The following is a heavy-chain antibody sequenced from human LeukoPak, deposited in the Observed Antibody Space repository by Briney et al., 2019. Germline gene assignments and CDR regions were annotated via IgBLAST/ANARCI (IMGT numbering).Heavy chain of an antibody. V-gene: IGHV1-2*02. Sequence: GASVKVSCKASGYTFTGYYMHWVRQAPGQGLEWMGWVNPNNGATNYAQKFQGRVTMTSATSISTAYMELSRLKSDDTAVYYCARARSLFPRAFDLWGQGTMVTVSA. CDR1: GYTFTGYY. CDR3: ARARSLFPRAFDL. D-gene: IGHD3-10*02. CDR2: VNPNNGAT. J-gene: IGHJ3*01.